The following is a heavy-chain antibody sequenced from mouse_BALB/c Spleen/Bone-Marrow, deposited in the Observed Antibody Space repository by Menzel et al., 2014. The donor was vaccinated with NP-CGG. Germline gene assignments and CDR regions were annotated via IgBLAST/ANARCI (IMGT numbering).Heavy chain of an antibody. Sequence: VKLVESGPGLVQPSQSLSITCTVSGFSLTSYGVHWVRQSPGKGLEWLGVIWSGGSTDYNAAFISRLSIGKDNSKSQVFFKMNSLQADDTAIYYCVRNGDYYYFDYWGQGTTLTVSS. D-gene: IGHD1-1*01. V-gene: IGHV2-2*01. CDR1: GFSLTSYG. J-gene: IGHJ2*01. CDR3: VRNGDYYYFDY. CDR2: IWSGGST.